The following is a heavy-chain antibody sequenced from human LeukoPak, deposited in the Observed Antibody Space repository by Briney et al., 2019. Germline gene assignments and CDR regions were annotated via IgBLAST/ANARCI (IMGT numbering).Heavy chain of an antibody. Sequence: SQTLSLTCTVSGGSISSGDYYWSWIRQPPGKGLEWIGYIYYNGSTYYNPSLKSRVTISVDTSKNQFSLKLSSVTAADTAVYYCARDEGEGQQLTPFDYWGQGTLVTVSS. D-gene: IGHD6-13*01. CDR1: GGSISSGDYY. V-gene: IGHV4-30-4*08. CDR2: IYYNGST. J-gene: IGHJ4*02. CDR3: ARDEGEGQQLTPFDY.